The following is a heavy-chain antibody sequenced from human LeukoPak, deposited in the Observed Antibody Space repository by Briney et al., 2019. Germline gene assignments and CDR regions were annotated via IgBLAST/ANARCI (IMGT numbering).Heavy chain of an antibody. CDR1: GFTFSSYG. CDR3: AKAVSCSSTSCYRSYGMDV. Sequence: PGGSLRLSCAASGFTFSSYGMSWARQAPGKGLEWVSGISGSGGSTYYADSVKGRFTISRDNSKNTLYLQMNSLRAEDTAVYYCAKAVSCSSTSCYRSYGMDVWGQGTTVTVSS. CDR2: ISGSGGST. V-gene: IGHV3-23*01. J-gene: IGHJ6*02. D-gene: IGHD2-2*02.